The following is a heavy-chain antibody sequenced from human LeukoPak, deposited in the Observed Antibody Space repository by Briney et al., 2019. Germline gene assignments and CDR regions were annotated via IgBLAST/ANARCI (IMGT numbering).Heavy chain of an antibody. D-gene: IGHD1-7*01. CDR1: GYTFTGYY. V-gene: IGHV1-2*02. Sequence: ASVKVSCKASGYTFTGYYMHWVRQAPGQGLEWMGWINPNSGGTNYAQKFQGRVTMTRDTSISTAYMELSRLRSDDTAVYYCARVNWNWVYHFDYWGQGTLVTVSS. CDR3: ARVNWNWVYHFDY. J-gene: IGHJ4*02. CDR2: INPNSGGT.